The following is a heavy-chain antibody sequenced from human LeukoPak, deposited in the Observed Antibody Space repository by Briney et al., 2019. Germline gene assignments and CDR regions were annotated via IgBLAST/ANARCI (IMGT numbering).Heavy chain of an antibody. CDR2: ISSSSSTI. V-gene: IGHV3-48*02. D-gene: IGHD6-19*01. J-gene: IGHJ3*02. CDR3: ARDSSGWYGGAFDI. CDR1: GFTFSSYR. Sequence: GGSLRLSCAASGFTFSSYRMNWVRQAPGKGLEWVSYISSSSSTIYYADSVKGRFTISRDNAKNSLYLQMNSLRDEDTAVYYCARDSSGWYGGAFDIWGQGTMVTVSS.